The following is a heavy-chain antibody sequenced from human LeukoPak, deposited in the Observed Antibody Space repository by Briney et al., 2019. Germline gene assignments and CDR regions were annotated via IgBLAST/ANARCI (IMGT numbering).Heavy chain of an antibody. V-gene: IGHV3-48*01. CDR2: ISSSSSTI. Sequence: QAGGSLRLSCAASGFTFSSYSMNWVRQAPGKGLEWVSYISSSSSTIYYADSVKGRFTISRDNAKNSLYLQMNSLRAEDTAVYYCARGLEKDYFDYWGQGTLVTVSS. CDR3: ARGLEKDYFDY. CDR1: GFTFSSYS. J-gene: IGHJ4*02. D-gene: IGHD1-1*01.